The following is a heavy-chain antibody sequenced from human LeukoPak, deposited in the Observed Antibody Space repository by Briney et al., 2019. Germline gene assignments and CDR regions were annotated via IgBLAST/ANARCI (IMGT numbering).Heavy chain of an antibody. CDR1: GYTFTSYG. CDR3: ARKGPANYYYYYMDV. D-gene: IGHD2-2*01. J-gene: IGHJ6*03. CDR2: MNPNSGNT. V-gene: IGHV1-8*01. Sequence: ASVTVSCKASGYTFTSYGINWVRQATGQGLEWMGWMNPNSGNTGYAQKFQGRVTMTRNTSISTAYMELSSLRSEDTAVYFCARKGPANYYYYYMDVWGKGTTVTVSS.